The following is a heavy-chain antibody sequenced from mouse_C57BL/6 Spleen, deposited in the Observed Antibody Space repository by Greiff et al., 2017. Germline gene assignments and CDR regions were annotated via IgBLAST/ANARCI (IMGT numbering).Heavy chain of an antibody. CDR3: AREGIYYDYDRGFAY. Sequence: QVQLQQPGAELVKPGASVKLSCKASGYTFTSYWMHWVKQRPGQGLEWIGMIHPNSGSTNYNEKFKSKATLTVDKSSSTAYMQLSSLTSEDSAVYYCAREGIYYDYDRGFAYWGQGTLVTVSA. D-gene: IGHD2-4*01. CDR2: IHPNSGST. J-gene: IGHJ3*01. V-gene: IGHV1-64*01. CDR1: GYTFTSYW.